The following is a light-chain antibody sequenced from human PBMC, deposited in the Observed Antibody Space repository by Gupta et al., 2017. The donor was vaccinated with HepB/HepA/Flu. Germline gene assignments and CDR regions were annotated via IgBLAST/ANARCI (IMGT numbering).Light chain of an antibody. CDR3: AALDDSLSGVV. V-gene: IGLV1-47*01. Sequence: QSVLTQPPSASGTPGQRVTISCSGSSSNIGSNYVYWYQQLPGTAPKLLTYRNNQRPSGVPDRFSGSKSGTSASLAISGLRSEDEADYYCAALDDSLSGVVFGGGTKLTVL. CDR1: SSNIGSNY. CDR2: RNN. J-gene: IGLJ2*01.